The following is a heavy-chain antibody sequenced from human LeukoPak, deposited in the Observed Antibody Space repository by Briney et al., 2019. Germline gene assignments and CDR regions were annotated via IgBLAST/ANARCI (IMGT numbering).Heavy chain of an antibody. J-gene: IGHJ4*02. D-gene: IGHD4-17*01. CDR3: TRMTTGHDY. CDR1: GVSFNDYH. CDR2: INHSGYT. V-gene: IGHV4-34*01. Sequence: SETLSLTCAVSGVSFNDYHWSWVGQTPGKGLEWIGEINHSGYTNDSPSLKSRVTLSIDTSRKQFSLNLRSVTVADSGIYYCTRMTTGHDYWGQGTLVTVSS.